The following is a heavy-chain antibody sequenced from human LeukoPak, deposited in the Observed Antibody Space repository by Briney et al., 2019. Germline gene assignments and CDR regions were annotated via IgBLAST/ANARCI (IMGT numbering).Heavy chain of an antibody. CDR3: ARATIVSGYKF. V-gene: IGHV3-30-3*01. J-gene: IGHJ4*02. D-gene: IGHD5-18*01. CDR2: ISYDGSNK. Sequence: GRSLRLSCAASGFTFSSYAMHWVRQAPGKGLEWVAVISYDGSNKYYADSVKGRFTISRDNSKNTLYLQMNSLRAEDTAVYYCARATIVSGYKFWGQGTLVTVSS. CDR1: GFTFSSYA.